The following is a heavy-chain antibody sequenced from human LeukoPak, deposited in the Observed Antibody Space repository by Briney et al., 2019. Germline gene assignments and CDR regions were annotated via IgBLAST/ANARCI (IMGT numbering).Heavy chain of an antibody. CDR2: INPNSGGT. CDR1: GYTFTGYY. D-gene: IGHD2-8*01. J-gene: IGHJ6*04. Sequence: ASVKVSCKASGYTFTGYYMHWVRQAPGQGLEWMGWINPNSGGTNYAQKFQGRVTMTRDTSISTAYMELSSLTSDDTAVYYCARSAGHCNNGVCFTVCYRVVWGTGTTVTVSS. CDR3: ARSAGHCNNGVCFTVCYRVV. V-gene: IGHV1-2*02.